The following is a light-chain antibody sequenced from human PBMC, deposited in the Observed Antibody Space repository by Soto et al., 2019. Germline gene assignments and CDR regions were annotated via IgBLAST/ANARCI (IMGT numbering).Light chain of an antibody. Sequence: QAVVTQPPSVSGAPGQRVTISCTGSSSNIGAGYDVHWYQHLPGTAPKLLIYGNINRPSGVPDRFSGSKSGTSASLAITGLQADDEADYYCQSYDSSLSAVVFGGGTKLTVL. V-gene: IGLV1-40*01. CDR1: SSNIGAGYD. CDR3: QSYDSSLSAVV. CDR2: GNI. J-gene: IGLJ2*01.